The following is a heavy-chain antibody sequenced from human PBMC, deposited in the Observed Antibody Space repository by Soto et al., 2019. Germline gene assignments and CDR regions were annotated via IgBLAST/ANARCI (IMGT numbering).Heavy chain of an antibody. V-gene: IGHV3-21*05. J-gene: IGHJ4*02. Sequence: GGFLRLSCAASGFTFSRYSMSWVRQAPGKGLEWVSNINDDSSEKYYADSVKGRFTISRDNAKNSLYLQMNSLRAEDTAVYYCARGHEYTIFGEPWYYFDYWGQGNLVTVSS. CDR3: ARGHEYTIFGEPWYYFDY. CDR1: GFTFSRYS. D-gene: IGHD3-3*01. CDR2: INDDSSEK.